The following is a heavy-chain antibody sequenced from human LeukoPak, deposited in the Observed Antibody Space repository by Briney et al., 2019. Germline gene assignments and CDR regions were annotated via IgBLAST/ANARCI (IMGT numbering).Heavy chain of an antibody. CDR1: GYTLTELS. Sequence: ASVKVSCKVSGYTLTELSMHWVRQAPGKGLEWMGGFNPEDGETIYAQKFQGRVTMTEDTSTDTAYMELSSLRSEDTAVYYCAIHNCGGDCYSVDPYYMDVWDKGTTVTVSS. V-gene: IGHV1-24*01. J-gene: IGHJ6*03. CDR2: FNPEDGET. D-gene: IGHD2-21*01. CDR3: AIHNCGGDCYSVDPYYMDV.